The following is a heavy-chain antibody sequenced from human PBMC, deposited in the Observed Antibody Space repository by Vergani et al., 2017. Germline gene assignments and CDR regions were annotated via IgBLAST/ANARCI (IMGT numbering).Heavy chain of an antibody. CDR2: IIPIFGTA. CDR1: GGTFSSYA. J-gene: IGHJ6*02. CDR3: ARGASGGAPVGHYYYYGMDV. D-gene: IGHD2-15*01. V-gene: IGHV1-69*13. Sequence: QVQLVQSGAEVKKPGSSVKVSCKASGGTFSSYAISWVRQAPGQGLEWMGRIIPIFGTANYAQKFQGRVTITADESTSTAYMELSSLRSEDTAVYYCARGASGGAPVGHYYYYGMDVWGQGTTVTVSS.